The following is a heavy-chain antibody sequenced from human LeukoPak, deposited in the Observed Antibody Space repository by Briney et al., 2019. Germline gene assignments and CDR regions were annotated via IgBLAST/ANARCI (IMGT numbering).Heavy chain of an antibody. CDR3: ARATELDAFDI. CDR1: GFTFDDYA. V-gene: IGHV3-9*01. CDR2: ISWNSGNI. D-gene: IGHD1-26*01. Sequence: GGSLRLSCAASGFTFDDYAMHWVRQAPGKGLEWVSGISWNSGNIDYADSVKGRFTISRDNAKNSLYLQMNSLRAEDTALYYCARATELDAFDIWGQGTMVTVSS. J-gene: IGHJ3*02.